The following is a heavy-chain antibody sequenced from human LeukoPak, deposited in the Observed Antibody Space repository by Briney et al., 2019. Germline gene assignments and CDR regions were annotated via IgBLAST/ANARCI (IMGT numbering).Heavy chain of an antibody. J-gene: IGHJ5*02. V-gene: IGHV4-34*01. CDR1: GGSFSGYY. CDR3: ARGWGLTGTTNWFDP. CDR2: IIHSGST. Sequence: SETLSLTCAVYGGSFSGYYWSWIRQPPGKGLEWIGEIIHSGSTNYNPSLKSRVTISVDASKTQFSLKLNSVTAADTAVYYCARGWGLTGTTNWFDPWGQGTLVTVSS. D-gene: IGHD1-7*01.